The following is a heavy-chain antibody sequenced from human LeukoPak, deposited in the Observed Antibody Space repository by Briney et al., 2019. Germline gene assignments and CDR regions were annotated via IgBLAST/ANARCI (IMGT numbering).Heavy chain of an antibody. V-gene: IGHV1-8*01. Sequence: ASVKVSCKASGYTFTSYDIHWVRQATGQGLEWMGWMNPNSGNTGYAQKFQGRVTMTRNTSISTAYMELSSLRSEDTAVYYCASCFGSTSCYYYYGMDVWGQGTTVTVSS. J-gene: IGHJ6*02. CDR3: ASCFGSTSCYYYYGMDV. CDR1: GYTFTSYD. CDR2: MNPNSGNT. D-gene: IGHD2-2*01.